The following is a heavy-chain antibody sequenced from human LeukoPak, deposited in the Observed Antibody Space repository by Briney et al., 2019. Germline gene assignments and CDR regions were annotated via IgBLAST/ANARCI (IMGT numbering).Heavy chain of an antibody. CDR1: GGSISSSNW. CDR2: IYHSGST. J-gene: IGHJ3*02. Sequence: PSETLSLTCAVSGGSISSSNWWSWVRQPPGKGLEWIGEIYHSGSTYYNPSLKSRVTISVDTSKNQFSLKLSSVTAADTAVYYCASGWVDTAMATRAFDIWGQGTMVTVSS. V-gene: IGHV4-4*02. CDR3: ASGWVDTAMATRAFDI. D-gene: IGHD5-18*01.